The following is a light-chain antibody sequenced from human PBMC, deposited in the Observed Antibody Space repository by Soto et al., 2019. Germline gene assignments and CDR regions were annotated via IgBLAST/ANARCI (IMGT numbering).Light chain of an antibody. CDR2: GVS. CDR3: QQYNNWPRAT. CDR1: QSVRSD. V-gene: IGKV3-15*01. J-gene: IGKJ4*01. Sequence: EIVMTQSPATLSVSPGEGATLSCRASQSVRSDLAWYQHKPGLAPRLLIYGVSTRATGIPVRFSGSGSGTEFNITISSLQSEDSAVYYCQQYNNWPRATFGGGTKVDIK.